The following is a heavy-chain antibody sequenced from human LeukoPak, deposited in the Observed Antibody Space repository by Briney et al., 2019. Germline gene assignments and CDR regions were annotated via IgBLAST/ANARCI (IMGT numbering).Heavy chain of an antibody. V-gene: IGHV1-69*04. J-gene: IGHJ4*02. D-gene: IGHD3-22*01. CDR2: IIPILGIA. CDR3: AIEYYDSSGSDY. CDR1: GGTFSSYA. Sequence: ASVKVSCKASGGTFSSYAISWVRQAPGQGLEWMGRIIPILGIANYAQKFQGRVTITADKSTSTAYKELSSLRSEDTAVYYCAIEYYDSSGSDYWGQGTLVTVSA.